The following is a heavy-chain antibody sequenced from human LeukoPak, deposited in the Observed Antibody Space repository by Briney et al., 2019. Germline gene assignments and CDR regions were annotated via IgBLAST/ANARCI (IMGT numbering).Heavy chain of an antibody. V-gene: IGHV3-23*01. D-gene: IGHD3-10*01. J-gene: IGHJ4*02. CDR3: AKKLKGTYGSGTIDY. Sequence: GGSLRLSCAASGFTFSSYAMSWVRQAPGKGLEWASAISGSGGSTYYADSVKGRFTISRDNSKNTLYLQMNSLRAEDTAVYYCAKKLKGTYGSGTIDYWGQGTLVTVSS. CDR2: ISGSGGST. CDR1: GFTFSSYA.